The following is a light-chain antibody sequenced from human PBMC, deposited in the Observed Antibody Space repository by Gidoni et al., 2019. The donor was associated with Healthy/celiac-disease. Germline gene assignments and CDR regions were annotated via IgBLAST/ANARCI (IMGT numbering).Light chain of an antibody. Sequence: DIQMTQSPASLSASVGDRVTITCRASQSISSYLNWYQQKPGKAPKLLIYAASSLQSGVQSRFSGSGSGTDFTLTISSRQPEDFATYSCQQSYSTPYSFGQGTKLEIK. CDR3: QQSYSTPYS. V-gene: IGKV1-39*01. CDR1: QSISSY. CDR2: AAS. J-gene: IGKJ2*03.